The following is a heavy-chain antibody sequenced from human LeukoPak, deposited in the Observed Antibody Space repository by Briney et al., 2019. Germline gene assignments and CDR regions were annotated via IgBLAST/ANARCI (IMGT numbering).Heavy chain of an antibody. Sequence: GGSLRLSCAASGFTFSSYWMSWVRQTPGKGLEWVANIKEDGSEEYYVDSVKGRFTCSRDNAKNSLYLQMNSLRAEDTAVYYSARDSGIRTVDYWGQGTLVTVSS. J-gene: IGHJ4*02. CDR2: IKEDGSEE. V-gene: IGHV3-7*01. CDR1: GFTFSSYW. CDR3: ARDSGIRTVDY. D-gene: IGHD3-10*01.